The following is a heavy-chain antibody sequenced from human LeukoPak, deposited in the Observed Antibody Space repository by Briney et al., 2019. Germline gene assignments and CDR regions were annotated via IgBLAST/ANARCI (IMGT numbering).Heavy chain of an antibody. J-gene: IGHJ3*02. CDR1: GGTFSSYA. CDR2: IIPIFGTA. V-gene: IGHV1-69*01. D-gene: IGHD1-1*01. CDR3: ASPPRGNTKGAFDI. Sequence: SVNVSCKASGGTFSSYAISWVRQAPRPGHEWMGGIIPIFGTANYAQKFQGRVTITADESTSTAYMELSSLRSEDTAVYYCASPPRGNTKGAFDIWGQGTMVTVSS.